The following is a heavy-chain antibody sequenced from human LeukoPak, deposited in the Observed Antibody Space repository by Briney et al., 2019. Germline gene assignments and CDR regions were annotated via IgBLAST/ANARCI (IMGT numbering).Heavy chain of an antibody. J-gene: IGHJ3*02. Sequence: GGSLRLSCAASGFTFSTYGMHWVRQAPGKGLEWVAVISYDGDNKYFADSVKGRFTISRDNSKNTLYLQMNSLRAEDTAVYYCAKDRLLLTRGVIDAFDIWGQGTMVTVSS. D-gene: IGHD3-10*01. V-gene: IGHV3-30*18. CDR2: ISYDGDNK. CDR3: AKDRLLLTRGVIDAFDI. CDR1: GFTFSTYG.